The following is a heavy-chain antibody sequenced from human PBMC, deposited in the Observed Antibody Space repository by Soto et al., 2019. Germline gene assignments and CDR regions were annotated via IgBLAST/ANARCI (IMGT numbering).Heavy chain of an antibody. J-gene: IGHJ4*02. CDR1: GGPFTGYI. CDR2: INHSGSA. D-gene: IGHD1-26*01. CDR3: ARGLISGSHYSGGWYYFDS. V-gene: IGHV4-34*01. Sequence: PSETLSPTSDVYGGPFTGYIWTCIRPTQGKRLQWIGQINHSGSANYNPSLKSRVTISVHTSNSQFSLELSSVTAADTAVYYCARGLISGSHYSGGWYYFDSWGQGTQVTVS.